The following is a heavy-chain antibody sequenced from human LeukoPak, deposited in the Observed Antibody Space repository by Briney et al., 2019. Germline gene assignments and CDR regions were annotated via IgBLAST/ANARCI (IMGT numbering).Heavy chain of an antibody. V-gene: IGHV1-46*01. D-gene: IGHD5-24*01. CDR2: IVPSSGST. Sequence: GASVKVSCKSSGYTFTHYYIHWVRQAPGQGLEWLGMIVPSSGSTSYGQQFLGRVTMTRDTSTTTVHMELSGLRSDDTAVYYCARGYRIDGYNRGVDHWGQGTLVTVSS. J-gene: IGHJ4*02. CDR1: GYTFTHYY. CDR3: ARGYRIDGYNRGVDH.